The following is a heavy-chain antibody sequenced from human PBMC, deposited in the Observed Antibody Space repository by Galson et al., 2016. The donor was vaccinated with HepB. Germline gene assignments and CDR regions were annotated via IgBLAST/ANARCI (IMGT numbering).Heavy chain of an antibody. Sequence: CAISGDSVSSIDAAWNWIRQSPSRGLEWLGRTYYRSKWYYDYAVSVKSRMTINPDTSKNQLSLQLNSVTPEDTAVYYCARDRASWDGQHTGSLDYWGQGTLVTVSS. CDR2: TYYRSKWYY. CDR3: ARDRASWDGQHTGSLDY. J-gene: IGHJ4*02. V-gene: IGHV6-1*01. CDR1: GDSVSSIDAA. D-gene: IGHD2-21*01.